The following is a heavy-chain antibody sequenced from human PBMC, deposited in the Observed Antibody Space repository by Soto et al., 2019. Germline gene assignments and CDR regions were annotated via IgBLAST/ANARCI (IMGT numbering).Heavy chain of an antibody. Sequence: SETLSLTSTVSGFTFSPNYWTWIRQPPGKGLEWFGYIYFSGSTSYNPSLKSRVTISVDTSKNQFSLKLSSVTAADTAVYYCARPRNGSPGLFEYWGQGSLVTVSS. V-gene: IGHV4-59*01. CDR3: ARPRNGSPGLFEY. J-gene: IGHJ4*02. CDR2: IYFSGST. D-gene: IGHD1-26*01. CDR1: GFTFSPNY.